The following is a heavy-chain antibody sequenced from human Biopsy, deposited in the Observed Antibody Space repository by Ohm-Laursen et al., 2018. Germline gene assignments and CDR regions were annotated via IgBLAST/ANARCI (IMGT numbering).Heavy chain of an antibody. CDR1: GESFNGYY. CDR3: VRGVDYYDPYHYYALDV. V-gene: IGHV4-34*01. Sequence: GTLSLTCAVYGESFNGYYWSWIRQTPGKGLEWIGEINHSGRTNYNPSLKSRVTISVDTSKNQFPLKVSPVTAADTAVYYCVRGVDYYDPYHYYALDVWGQGTTVTVSS. J-gene: IGHJ6*02. CDR2: INHSGRT. D-gene: IGHD3-22*01.